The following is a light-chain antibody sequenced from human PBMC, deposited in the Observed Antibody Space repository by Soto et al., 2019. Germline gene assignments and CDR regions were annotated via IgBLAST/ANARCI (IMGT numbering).Light chain of an antibody. CDR2: DAS. J-gene: IGKJ4*01. V-gene: IGKV1-33*01. CDR3: QQYDILPIT. Sequence: DIQVTQSPSALAASLAYRFTITCQASDDIINSLNWYQQKPGKAPKLLIHDASILQTGVPSRFSGSGSGTDFTFTITSLQPEDIATYYCQQYDILPITFGGGTKVDTK. CDR1: DDIINS.